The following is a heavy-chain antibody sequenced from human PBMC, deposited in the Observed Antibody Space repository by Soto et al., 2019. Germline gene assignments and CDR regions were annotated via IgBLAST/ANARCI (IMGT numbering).Heavy chain of an antibody. CDR1: GFTFGDYA. V-gene: IGHV3-49*04. CDR2: IRSKAYGGTT. CDR3: TREIAAAGTYYYYYGMDV. J-gene: IGHJ6*02. D-gene: IGHD6-13*01. Sequence: GGSLRLSCTASGFTFGDYAMSWVRQAPGKGLEWVGFIRSKAYGGTTEYAASVKGRFTISRDDSKSIAYLQMNSLKTEDTAVYYCTREIAAAGTYYYYYGMDVWGQGTTVTVSS.